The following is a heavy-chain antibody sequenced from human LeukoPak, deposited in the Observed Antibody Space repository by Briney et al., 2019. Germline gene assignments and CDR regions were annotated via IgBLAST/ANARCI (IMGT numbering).Heavy chain of an antibody. CDR3: ARDLAYYASGSYCGWFDP. J-gene: IGHJ5*02. CDR1: GYSISSGHY. D-gene: IGHD3-10*01. CDR2: IYHSGST. Sequence: SETLSLTCTVSGYSISSGHYWGWIRQPPGKGLEWIGSIYHSGSTYYNPSLKSRVTISVDTSKNQFSLKLNSVTAADTAVYYCARDLAYYASGSYCGWFDPWGQGTLVIVSS. V-gene: IGHV4-38-2*02.